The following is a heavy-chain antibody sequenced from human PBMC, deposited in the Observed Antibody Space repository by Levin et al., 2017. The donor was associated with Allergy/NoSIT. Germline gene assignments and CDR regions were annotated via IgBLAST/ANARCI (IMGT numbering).Heavy chain of an antibody. CDR1: GILFSSYD. Sequence: GGSLRLFCAASGILFSSYDMNWVRQAPGKGLEWVSSISAGGNYIYYADSVKGRFTISRDNAKNSLFLQMNSLRAEDTAVYYCASWAMYHYDRSAFDYFYYAMDVWGQGTTVTVSS. D-gene: IGHD3-22*01. CDR2: ISAGGNYI. V-gene: IGHV3-21*01. J-gene: IGHJ6*02. CDR3: ASWAMYHYDRSAFDYFYYAMDV.